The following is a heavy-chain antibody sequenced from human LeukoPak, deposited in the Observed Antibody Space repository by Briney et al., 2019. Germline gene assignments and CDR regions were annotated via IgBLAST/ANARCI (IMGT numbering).Heavy chain of an antibody. J-gene: IGHJ4*02. CDR3: ARQYYDYVWGSYRLYYFDY. CDR2: IYYSWST. CDR1: GGSISSSSYY. D-gene: IGHD3-16*02. Sequence: SETLSLTCTVSGGSISSSSYYWGWIRQPPGKGLEWIGSIYYSWSTNYNPSLKSRVTISVDTSKNQFSLKLSSVTAADTAVYYCARQYYDYVWGSYRLYYFDYWGQGTLVTVSS. V-gene: IGHV4-39*01.